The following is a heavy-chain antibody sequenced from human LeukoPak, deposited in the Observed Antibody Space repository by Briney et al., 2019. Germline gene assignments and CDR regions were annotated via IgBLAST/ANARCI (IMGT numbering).Heavy chain of an antibody. D-gene: IGHD3-22*01. CDR3: ARGQGRYYYDSSGYNSD. V-gene: IGHV4-34*01. J-gene: IGHJ4*02. Sequence: GSLRLSCAASGFTVSSNYMSWVRQAPGKGLEWIGEINHSGSTNYNPSLKSRVTISVDTSKNQFSLKLSSVTAADTAVYYCARGQGRYYYDSSGYNSDWGQGTLVTVSS. CDR1: GFTVSSNY. CDR2: INHSGST.